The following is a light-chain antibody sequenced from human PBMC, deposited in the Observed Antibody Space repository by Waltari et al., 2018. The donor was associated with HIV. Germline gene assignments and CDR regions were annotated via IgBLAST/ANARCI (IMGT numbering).Light chain of an antibody. J-gene: IGLJ2*01. Sequence: QSALTQPASVSGSPGQSIPISCTGNSSDVGGYNRVSWYQQHPGKAPKLMIYEVSKRPSGVSNRFSGSKSGNTASLTISGLQAEDEADYYCCAYAGSTTYVIFGGGTKLTVL. CDR1: SSDVGGYNR. CDR2: EVS. CDR3: CAYAGSTTYVI. V-gene: IGLV2-23*02.